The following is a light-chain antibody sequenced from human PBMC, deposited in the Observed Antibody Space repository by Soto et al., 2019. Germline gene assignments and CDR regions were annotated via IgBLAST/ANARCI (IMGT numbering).Light chain of an antibody. V-gene: IGLV7-46*01. Sequence: QPLVTQEPSLTVSPGGTVTLTCGSSTGAVTNGHYPYWFQQKPGQAPRTLIYDTTNRHSWTPARFSGSLLGGKAALTLSGAQPEDEAEYYCLLSYNGPYVFGTGTKVTVL. CDR1: TGAVTNGHY. CDR3: LLSYNGPYV. J-gene: IGLJ1*01. CDR2: DTT.